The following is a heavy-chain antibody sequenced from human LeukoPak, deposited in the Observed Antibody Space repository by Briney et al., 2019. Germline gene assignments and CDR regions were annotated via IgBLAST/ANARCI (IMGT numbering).Heavy chain of an antibody. CDR2: IYYSGST. Sequence: SETLSLTCTVSGGSSSSYCWSWIRQPPGKGLEWIGYIYYSGSTNYNPSLKSRVTISVDTSKNQFSLKLSSVTAADTAVYYCARSGGLTAMVFYWGQGTLVTVSS. D-gene: IGHD2-21*02. CDR3: ARSGGLTAMVFY. J-gene: IGHJ4*02. CDR1: GGSSSSYC. V-gene: IGHV4-59*01.